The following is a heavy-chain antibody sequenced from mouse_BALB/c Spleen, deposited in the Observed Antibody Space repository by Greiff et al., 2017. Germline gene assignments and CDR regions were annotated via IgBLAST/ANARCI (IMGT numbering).Heavy chain of an antibody. Sequence: EVKLVESGGGLVKPGGSLKLSCAASGFTFSDYYMYWVRQTPEKRLEWVATISSGGSYTYYPDSVKGRFTISSYNAKNTLYLQMSSLKSEDTAMYYCTRGEDLYDGYYGFAYWGQGTLVTVSA. D-gene: IGHD2-3*01. CDR2: ISSGGSYT. CDR3: TRGEDLYDGYYGFAY. V-gene: IGHV5-4*02. CDR1: GFTFSDYY. J-gene: IGHJ3*01.